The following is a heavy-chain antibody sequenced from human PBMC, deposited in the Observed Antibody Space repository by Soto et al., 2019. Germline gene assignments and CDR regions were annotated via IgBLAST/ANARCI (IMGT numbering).Heavy chain of an antibody. D-gene: IGHD3-22*01. V-gene: IGHV4-30-2*01. J-gene: IGHJ4*02. CDR1: GGSISSGAYS. CDR2: IYHSGST. CDR3: ARGNYYDSSGYYDY. Sequence: PSETLSLTCAVSGGSISSGAYSWSWIRQPPGKGLEWVGYIYHSGSTYYNPSLKSRVTISVDTSKNQFSLKLSSVTAADTAVYYCARGNYYDSSGYYDYWGQGTXVTVSS.